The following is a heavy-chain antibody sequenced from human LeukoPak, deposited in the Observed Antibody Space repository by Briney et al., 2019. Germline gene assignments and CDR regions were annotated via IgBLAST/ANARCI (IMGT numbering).Heavy chain of an antibody. CDR1: GYSFTSYW. CDR3: ARLKSIAAAGGSFDY. V-gene: IGHV5-51*01. Sequence: PGESLKISCKGSGYSFTSYWIGWVRQMPGKGLEWMGIIYPGDSDTRYSPSFQGQVTISADKSISTAYLQWSSLKASDTAMYYCARLKSIAAAGGSFDYWGQGTLVTVSS. D-gene: IGHD6-13*01. CDR2: IYPGDSDT. J-gene: IGHJ4*02.